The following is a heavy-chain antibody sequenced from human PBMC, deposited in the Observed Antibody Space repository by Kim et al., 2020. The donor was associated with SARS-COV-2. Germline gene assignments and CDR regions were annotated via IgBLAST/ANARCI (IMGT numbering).Heavy chain of an antibody. CDR2: TYYRSKWYK. D-gene: IGHD6-13*01. J-gene: IGHJ4*02. CDR1: GDSVSSNSAA. CDR3: ARDKAPVIAAAGTVDY. Sequence: SQTLSLTCAISGDSVSSNSAAWNWIRQSPSRGLEWLGRTYYRSKWYKDYAVSVKSRITINPDTSKNQFSLQLNSVTPEDTAVYYCARDKAPVIAAAGTVDYWGQGTLVTVSS. V-gene: IGHV6-1*01.